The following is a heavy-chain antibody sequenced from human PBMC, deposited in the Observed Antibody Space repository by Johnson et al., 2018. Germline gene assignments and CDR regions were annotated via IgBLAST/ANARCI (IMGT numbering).Heavy chain of an antibody. D-gene: IGHD3-22*01. Sequence: QVRLVQCGGGVVQPGRSLRLCCAASGFTFSSYGMHWVRQAPGKGLEWVAVISDDGSNKYYADSVKGRFTISRDNSKNTLYLQMTSLRAEDTAVYYCAKDLTMIVVVTYDAFDIWGQGTMVTVSS. CDR1: GFTFSSYG. CDR3: AKDLTMIVVVTYDAFDI. CDR2: ISDDGSNK. V-gene: IGHV3-30*18. J-gene: IGHJ3*02.